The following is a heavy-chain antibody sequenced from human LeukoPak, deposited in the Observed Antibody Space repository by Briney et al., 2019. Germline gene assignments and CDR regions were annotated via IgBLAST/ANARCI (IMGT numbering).Heavy chain of an antibody. J-gene: IGHJ4*02. Sequence: SETLSLTCTVSGGSISSYYWSWIRQPPGKGLQCRGYIYTSGSTNYNPSLKSRVTISVDTSKNQFSLKLSSVTAADTAVYYCARFGYDSSGYQYTGLDYWGQGTLVTVSS. CDR2: IYTSGST. CDR1: GGSISSYY. D-gene: IGHD3-22*01. V-gene: IGHV4-4*09. CDR3: ARFGYDSSGYQYTGLDY.